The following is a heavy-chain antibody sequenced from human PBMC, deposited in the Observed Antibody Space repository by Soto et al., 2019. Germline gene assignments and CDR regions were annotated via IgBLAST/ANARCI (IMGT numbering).Heavy chain of an antibody. D-gene: IGHD6-19*01. J-gene: IGHJ5*02. CDR2: TYYRSKWYN. V-gene: IGHV6-1*01. CDR3: ARDPVYSSGWFNWFDP. Sequence: SQTLSLTCAISGDSVSSNSAAWNWIRQSPSRGLEWLGRTYYRSKWYNDYVVSVKSRITINPDTSKNQFSLQLNFVTPEDTAVYYCARDPVYSSGWFNWFDPWGQGTLVTVSS. CDR1: GDSVSSNSAA.